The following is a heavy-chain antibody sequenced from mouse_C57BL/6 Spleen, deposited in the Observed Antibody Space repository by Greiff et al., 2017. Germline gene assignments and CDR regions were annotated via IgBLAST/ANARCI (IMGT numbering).Heavy chain of an antibody. CDR3: ATNWEGYFDV. CDR2: IDPSDSET. V-gene: IGHV1-52*01. CDR1: GYTFTSYW. J-gene: IGHJ1*03. Sequence: QVLLQQPGAELVRPGSSVKLSCKASGYTFTSYWMHWVKQRPIQGLEWIGNIDPSDSETHYNQKFKDKATLTVDKSSSTAYMQLSSLTSEDSAVXYCATNWEGYFDVWGTGTTVTVSS. D-gene: IGHD4-1*01.